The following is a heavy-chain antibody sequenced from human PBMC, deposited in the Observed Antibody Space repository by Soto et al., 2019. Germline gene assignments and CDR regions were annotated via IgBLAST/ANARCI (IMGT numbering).Heavy chain of an antibody. CDR3: ARQIYDSDTGPNFQYYFDS. CDR1: GYSFAGYW. D-gene: IGHD3-22*01. CDR2: IDPSDSQT. Sequence: GESLKISSKRSGYSFAGYWITWVRQKPGKGLEWMGRIDPSDSQTYYSPSFRGRVTISVTKSITTVFLQWSSLRASDTAMYYCARQIYDSDTGPNFQYYFDSWGQGTPVTVS. V-gene: IGHV5-10-1*01. J-gene: IGHJ4*02.